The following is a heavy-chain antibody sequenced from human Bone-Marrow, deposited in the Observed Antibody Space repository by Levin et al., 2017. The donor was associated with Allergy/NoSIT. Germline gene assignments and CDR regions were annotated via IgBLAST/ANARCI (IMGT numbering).Heavy chain of an antibody. J-gene: IGHJ6*02. CDR1: GGSISSGGYS. Sequence: PSQTLSLTCAVSGGSISSGGYSWSWIRQPPGKGLEWIGYIYHSGSTYYNPSLKSRVTISVDRSKNQFSLKLSSVTAADTAVYYCARGDLRIYGMDVWGQGTTVTVSS. V-gene: IGHV4-30-2*01. D-gene: IGHD2-21*02. CDR3: ARGDLRIYGMDV. CDR2: IYHSGST.